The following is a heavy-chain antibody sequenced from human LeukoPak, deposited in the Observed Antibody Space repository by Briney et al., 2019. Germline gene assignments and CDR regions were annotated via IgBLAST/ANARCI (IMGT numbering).Heavy chain of an antibody. V-gene: IGHV1-2*02. CDR1: GYTFTGYY. D-gene: IGHD2-2*01. CDR2: INPNSGGT. Sequence: GASVKVSCKASGYTFTGYYMHWVRQAPGQGLECMGWINPNSGGTNYAQKFQGRVTMTRDTSISTAYMELSRLRSDDTAVYYCARDFFVVVPAAPLYYFDYWGQGTLVTVSS. CDR3: ARDFFVVVPAAPLYYFDY. J-gene: IGHJ4*02.